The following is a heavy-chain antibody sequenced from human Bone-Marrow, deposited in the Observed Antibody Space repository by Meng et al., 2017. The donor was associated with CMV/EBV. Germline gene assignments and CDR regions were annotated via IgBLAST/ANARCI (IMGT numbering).Heavy chain of an antibody. CDR3: ASHIVLVPAAMEGDDYFDY. Sequence: SETLSLTCTVSGASIRSSSYYWGWIRQPPGKGPEWIGSIYYNGSTYYNPSLKSRVTISLDTSKNQFSLKLSSVTAADTAVYYCASHIVLVPAAMEGDDYFDYWGQGTLVTVSS. CDR1: GASIRSSSYY. J-gene: IGHJ4*02. CDR2: IYYNGST. D-gene: IGHD2-2*01. V-gene: IGHV4-39*07.